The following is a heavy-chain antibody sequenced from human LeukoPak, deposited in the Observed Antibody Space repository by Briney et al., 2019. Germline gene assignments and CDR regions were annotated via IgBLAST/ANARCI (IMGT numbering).Heavy chain of an antibody. CDR1: GGSISSSSYY. CDR3: ALDTIGARPNFDY. J-gene: IGHJ4*02. Sequence: PSETLPLTCTVSGGSISSSSYYWGWIRQPPGKGLEWIGGIYYSGSTYYNPSLKSRVTISVGTSKNQFSLNLSSVTAADTAVYYCALDTIGARPNFDYWGQGTLVIVSS. V-gene: IGHV4-39*01. D-gene: IGHD4/OR15-4a*01. CDR2: IYYSGST.